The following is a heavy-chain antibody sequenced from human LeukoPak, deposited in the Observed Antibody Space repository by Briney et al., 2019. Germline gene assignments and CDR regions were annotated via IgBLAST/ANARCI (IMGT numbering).Heavy chain of an antibody. V-gene: IGHV3-15*01. CDR1: GFTFSNAW. Sequence: RGSLRLSCAASGFTFSNAWMGWVRQAPGKGLEWVGRIKSKTDGGTTDYAAPVKGRFTISRDDSKNTLYLQMNSLKTEDTAVYYCTTEGIAAAASFDYWGQGTLVTVSS. J-gene: IGHJ4*02. D-gene: IGHD6-13*01. CDR3: TTEGIAAAASFDY. CDR2: IKSKTDGGTT.